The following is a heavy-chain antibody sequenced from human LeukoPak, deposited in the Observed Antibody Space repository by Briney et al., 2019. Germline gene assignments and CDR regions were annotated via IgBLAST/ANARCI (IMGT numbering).Heavy chain of an antibody. CDR1: GYSISSGYY. CDR2: IYHSGST. D-gene: IGHD5-18*01. Sequence: SETLSLTCTVSGYSISSGYYWAWIRQPPGKGLEWIGSIYHSGSTYYNPSLKSRVTISVDTSKNQFSLKLSSVTAADTAVYYCARFVDTATDDAFDIWGQGTMVTVSS. CDR3: ARFVDTATDDAFDI. V-gene: IGHV4-38-2*02. J-gene: IGHJ3*02.